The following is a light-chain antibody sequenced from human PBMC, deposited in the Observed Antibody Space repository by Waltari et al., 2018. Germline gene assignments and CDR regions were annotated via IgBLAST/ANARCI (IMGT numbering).Light chain of an antibody. V-gene: IGKV1-NL1*01. CDR2: AAS. Sequence: DIQMTQSPSSLSASVGDRVTITCRARQGISNSLAWYQQKPGKAPKLLLYAASRLESGVPSRFSCSGSGTDYTLTISSLQPEDFATYYCQQYYSPLTFGGGTKVEIK. CDR3: QQYYSPLT. J-gene: IGKJ4*01. CDR1: QGISNS.